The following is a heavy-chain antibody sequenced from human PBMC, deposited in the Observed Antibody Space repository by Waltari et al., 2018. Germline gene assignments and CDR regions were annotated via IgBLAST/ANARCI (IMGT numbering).Heavy chain of an antibody. CDR2: SSGGNT. Sequence: DVQLLESGGGLVQPGGSLRLSCAASGFAFSSDAMGWVRQAPGKGLEWVSVSSGGNTYYADSVKGRFTISRDSSKNTLYLQMNSLRAEDTAVYYCAKGMIGHYGFDYRGQGTLVTVSS. J-gene: IGHJ4*02. CDR1: GFAFSSDA. D-gene: IGHD4-17*01. CDR3: AKGMIGHYGFDY. V-gene: IGHV3-23*01.